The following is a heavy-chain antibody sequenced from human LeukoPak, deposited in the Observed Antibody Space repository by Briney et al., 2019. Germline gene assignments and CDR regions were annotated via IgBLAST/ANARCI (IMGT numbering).Heavy chain of an antibody. CDR1: GGSISSYY. D-gene: IGHD4-17*01. CDR2: IYYSGST. J-gene: IGHJ3*02. Sequence: SETLSLTCTVSGGSISSYYWSWIQQPPGKGLEWIGSIYYSGSTNYNPSLKSRVTISVDTSKNQFSLKLSSVTAADTAVYYSARDFGDYIRDDAFDIWGQGTMVTVSS. CDR3: ARDFGDYIRDDAFDI. V-gene: IGHV4-59*01.